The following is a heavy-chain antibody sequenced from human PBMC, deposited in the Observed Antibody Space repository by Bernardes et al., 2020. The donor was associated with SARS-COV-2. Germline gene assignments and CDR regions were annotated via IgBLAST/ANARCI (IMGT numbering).Heavy chain of an antibody. Sequence: GGSLRLSCAVSGFTLSSYWMYWVRQVPGKGLVCVSRINSDGTITNYADSVKGRFTISRDTAKNTLYLQMNSLRAEDTAVYYCASQFGVGYWGQGTLVTVSS. CDR3: ASQFGVGY. CDR2: INSDGTIT. CDR1: GFTLSSYW. J-gene: IGHJ4*02. D-gene: IGHD3-10*01. V-gene: IGHV3-74*01.